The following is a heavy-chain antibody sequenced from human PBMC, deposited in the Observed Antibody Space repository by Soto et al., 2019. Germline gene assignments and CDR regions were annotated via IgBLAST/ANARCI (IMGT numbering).Heavy chain of an antibody. D-gene: IGHD2-15*01. Sequence: SETLSLTCAVYGGSFSGYYWSWIRQPPGKGLEWIGEINHSGSTNYNPSHKSRVTISVDTSKNQLSLKLSSVTAADTAVYYCVSGRGGRYCSGGSCSSYYYYYYGMDVWGQGTTVT. CDR2: INHSGST. CDR3: VSGRGGRYCSGGSCSSYYYYYYGMDV. J-gene: IGHJ6*02. V-gene: IGHV4-34*01. CDR1: GGSFSGYY.